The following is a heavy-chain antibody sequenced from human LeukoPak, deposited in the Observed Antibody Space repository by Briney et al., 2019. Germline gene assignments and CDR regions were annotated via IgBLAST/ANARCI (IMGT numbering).Heavy chain of an antibody. CDR3: ARDYHFDWLLVSYAFDI. J-gene: IGHJ3*02. V-gene: IGHV3-30-3*01. CDR2: ISYDGSNK. D-gene: IGHD3-9*01. CDR1: GYTFTSYA. Sequence: SCKASGYTFTSYAMHWVRQAPGKGLEWVAVISYDGSNKYYADSVKGRFTISRDNSKNTLYLQMNSLRAEDTAVYYCARDYHFDWLLVSYAFDIWGQGTMVTVSS.